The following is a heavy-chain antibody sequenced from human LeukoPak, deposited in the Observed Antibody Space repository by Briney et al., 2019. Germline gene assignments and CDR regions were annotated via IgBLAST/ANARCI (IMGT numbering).Heavy chain of an antibody. V-gene: IGHV3-66*02. Sequence: GGSLRLSCAASGFTVSSYGMSWVRQAPGKGPEWVSLVYSDGVTRYADSVQGRFTIPRDNSKNTVYLQMNNLRVEDTAVYHCVRDRAEGPAWVEFDPWGQGILVTVSS. CDR3: VRDRAEGPAWVEFDP. CDR2: VYSDGVT. CDR1: GFTVSSYG. J-gene: IGHJ5*02. D-gene: IGHD1-14*01.